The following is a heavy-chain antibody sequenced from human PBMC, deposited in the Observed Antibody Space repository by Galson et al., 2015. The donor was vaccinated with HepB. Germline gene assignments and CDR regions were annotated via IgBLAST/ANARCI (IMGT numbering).Heavy chain of an antibody. J-gene: IGHJ4*02. CDR1: GYTFTNYA. CDR3: ARDRPYGGATDY. V-gene: IGHV1-3*01. Sequence: SVKVSCKASGYTFTNYAMHWVRQAPGQRLEWMGWLNVDNGHTYYSQKFQGRVTITRDTSASTAYMELSSLRSGDTAVYFCARDRPYGGATDYWGQGTLVTVSS. CDR2: LNVDNGHT. D-gene: IGHD1-26*01.